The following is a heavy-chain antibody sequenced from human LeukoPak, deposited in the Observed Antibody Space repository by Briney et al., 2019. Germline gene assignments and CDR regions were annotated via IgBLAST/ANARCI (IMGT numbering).Heavy chain of an antibody. CDR3: ARGGYYDSSGYDY. CDR1: GGSISSGGYY. Sequence: SETLSLTCTVSGGSISSGGYYWSWIRQPPGKGLEWIGYIYHSGSTYYNPSLKSRVTISVDRSKNQFSLKLSSVTAADTAVYYCARGGYYDSSGYDYWGQGTLVTVSS. CDR2: IYHSGST. D-gene: IGHD3-22*01. V-gene: IGHV4-30-2*01. J-gene: IGHJ4*02.